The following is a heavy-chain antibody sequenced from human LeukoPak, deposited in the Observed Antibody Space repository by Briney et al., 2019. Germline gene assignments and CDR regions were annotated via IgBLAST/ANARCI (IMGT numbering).Heavy chain of an antibody. Sequence: PSQTLSLTCAVSGGSISSGGYSWSWIRQPPGKGLEWIVYIYHSGSTYYNPSLKSRVTISVDRSKNQFSLKLSSVTAADTAVYYCARVTGYNWSYWYFDLWGRGTLVTVSS. D-gene: IGHD1-1*01. J-gene: IGHJ2*01. V-gene: IGHV4-30-2*01. CDR1: GGSISSGGYS. CDR3: ARVTGYNWSYWYFDL. CDR2: IYHSGST.